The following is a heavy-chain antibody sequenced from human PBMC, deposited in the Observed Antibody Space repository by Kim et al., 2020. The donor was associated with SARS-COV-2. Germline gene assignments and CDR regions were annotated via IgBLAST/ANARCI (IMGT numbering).Heavy chain of an antibody. J-gene: IGHJ6*02. Sequence: DAMKGRLTISRDNAKNTMYLQMNSLRAKDTGVYYCATYSSSWYGGGMDVWGQGTTVTVSS. D-gene: IGHD6-13*01. V-gene: IGHV3-74*01. CDR3: ATYSSSWYGGGMDV.